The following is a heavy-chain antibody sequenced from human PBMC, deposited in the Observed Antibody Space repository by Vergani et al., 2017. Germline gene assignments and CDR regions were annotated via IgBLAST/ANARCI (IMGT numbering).Heavy chain of an antibody. D-gene: IGHD3-22*01. J-gene: IGHJ6*02. CDR1: GYTFTGYY. Sequence: QVQLVQSGAEVKKPGASVKVSCKASGYTFTGYYMHWVRQAPGQGLEWMGWINPNSGGTNYAQKFQGRVTMTRDTSISTAYMELSRLRSDDTAVYYCARDGYYYDSSGYYIEPPQGVDGMDVWGQGTTVTVSS. CDR3: ARDGYYYDSSGYYIEPPQGVDGMDV. CDR2: INPNSGGT. V-gene: IGHV1-2*02.